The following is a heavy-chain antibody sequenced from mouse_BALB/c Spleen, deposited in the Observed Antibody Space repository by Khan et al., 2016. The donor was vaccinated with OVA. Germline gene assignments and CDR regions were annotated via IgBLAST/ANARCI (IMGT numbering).Heavy chain of an antibody. V-gene: IGHV1S132*01. D-gene: IGHD4-1*01. J-gene: IGHJ4*01. CDR2: INPGTGST. CDR3: TIGTDETPDIDY. Sequence: QVQLKQSGAELVKPGASVKLSCKTSGYTFTSYWIHWVKQRFGQGLEWIARINPGTGSTYYNENFKGKATLTEDKSSSTAYMQFSSLKSEDSADYFGTIGTDETPDIDYWGQGTTVTVSS. CDR1: GYTFTSYW.